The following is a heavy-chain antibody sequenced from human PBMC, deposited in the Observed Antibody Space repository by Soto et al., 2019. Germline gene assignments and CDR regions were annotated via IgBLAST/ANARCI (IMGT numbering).Heavy chain of an antibody. Sequence: LRLSCAASGFTFSSYAMSWVRQAPGKGLEWVSAISGSGGSTYYADSVKGRFTISRDNSKNTLYLQMNSLRAEDTAVYYCAKDRNPSPSPRPHNWFDPWGQGTLVTVSS. CDR2: ISGSGGST. CDR1: GFTFSSYA. V-gene: IGHV3-23*01. CDR3: AKDRNPSPSPRPHNWFDP. J-gene: IGHJ5*02. D-gene: IGHD4-4*01.